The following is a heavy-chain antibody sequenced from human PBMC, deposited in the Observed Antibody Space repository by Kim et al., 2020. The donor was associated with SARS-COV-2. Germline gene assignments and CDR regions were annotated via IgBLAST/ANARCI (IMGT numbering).Heavy chain of an antibody. CDR3: ARQFRKGIAARPFEFDY. Sequence: SETLSLTSTVSGGSISSSIYYWGWIRQPPGKGLEWIGSIYYSGSTYYNPSLKSRVTISVDTSKNQFSLKLSSVTAADTAVYYCARQFRKGIAARPFEFDYWGQGTLVTVSS. D-gene: IGHD6-6*01. CDR2: IYYSGST. CDR1: GGSISSSIYY. J-gene: IGHJ4*02. V-gene: IGHV4-39*01.